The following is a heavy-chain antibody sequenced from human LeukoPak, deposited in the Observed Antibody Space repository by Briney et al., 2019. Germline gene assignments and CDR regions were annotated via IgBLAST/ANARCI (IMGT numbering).Heavy chain of an antibody. CDR3: ARVHGHNLGTLDY. D-gene: IGHD5-24*01. J-gene: IGHJ4*02. CDR1: GGSFSGDY. CDR2: INHSGNT. Sequence: SETLSLSCAVYGGSFSGDYWSWIRQPPGKGLQWIGEINHSGNTNNNPSLKSRVTVSVDTSKSQLSLNLTSVTAADTAVYYCARVHGHNLGTLDYWGQGILVTVSS. V-gene: IGHV4-34*01.